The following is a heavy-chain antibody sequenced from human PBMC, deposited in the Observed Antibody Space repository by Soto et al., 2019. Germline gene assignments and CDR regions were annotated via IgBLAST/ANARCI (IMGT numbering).Heavy chain of an antibody. CDR3: ARRGSGSYYDY. CDR1: GFTFSSYA. CDR2: ISGSGGST. V-gene: IGHV3-23*01. D-gene: IGHD1-26*01. Sequence: EVQLLESGGGLVQPGGSLILSCAASGFTFSSYAMNWVRQAPGKGLEWVSVISGSGGSTYYADSVKGRFTISRDNSKNTLYLQMNSLRAEDTAVYYCARRGSGSYYDYWGQGTLVTVSS. J-gene: IGHJ4*02.